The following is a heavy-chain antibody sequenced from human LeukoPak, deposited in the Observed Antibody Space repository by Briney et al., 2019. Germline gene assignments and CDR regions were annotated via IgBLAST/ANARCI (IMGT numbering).Heavy chain of an antibody. CDR1: GFTFSSYA. D-gene: IGHD2-2*01. V-gene: IGHV3-23*01. CDR2: IRGSGGST. J-gene: IGHJ5*02. CDR3: AKERTIVVVPAAMEDWFDP. Sequence: GGSLRLSCAASGFTFSSYAMSWVRQAPGKGLEWVSAIRGSGGSTYYADSVKGRFTISRDNSKNTLYLQMNSLRAEDTAVYYCAKERTIVVVPAAMEDWFDPWGQGTLVTVSS.